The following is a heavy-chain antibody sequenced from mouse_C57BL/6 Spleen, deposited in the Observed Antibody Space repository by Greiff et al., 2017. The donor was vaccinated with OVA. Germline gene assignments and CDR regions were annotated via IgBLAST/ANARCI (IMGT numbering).Heavy chain of an antibody. V-gene: IGHV1-39*01. CDR1: GYSFTDYN. D-gene: IGHD2-1*01. Sequence: EVQLVESGPELVKPGASVKISCKASGYSFTDYNMNWVKQSNGKSLEWIGVINPNYGTTSYNQKFKGKATLTVDQSSSTAYMQLNSLTSEDSAVYYCAEKTTYYYGNYEGYWYFDVWGTGSTVTVSS. CDR3: AEKTTYYYGNYEGYWYFDV. J-gene: IGHJ1*03. CDR2: INPNYGTT.